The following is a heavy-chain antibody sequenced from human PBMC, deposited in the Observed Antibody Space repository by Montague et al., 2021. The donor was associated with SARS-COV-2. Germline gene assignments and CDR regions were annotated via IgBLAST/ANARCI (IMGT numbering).Heavy chain of an antibody. CDR3: ASLKTDYSNYFDY. CDR2: ISYDGSNK. CDR1: GFTFNSYA. J-gene: IGHJ4*02. Sequence: SLRLSCAASGFTFNSYAMHWVRQAPGKGLEWVAVISYDGSNKYYADSVKGRFTISRDNSKNTLYLQMNSLRAEDTAVYYCASLKTDYSNYFDYWGQGTLVTVSS. D-gene: IGHD4-11*01. V-gene: IGHV3-30*04.